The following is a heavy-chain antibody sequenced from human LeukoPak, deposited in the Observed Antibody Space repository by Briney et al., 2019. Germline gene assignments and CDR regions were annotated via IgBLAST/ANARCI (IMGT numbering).Heavy chain of an antibody. D-gene: IGHD2-8*02. CDR1: GFTFSSYG. CDR3: AKDLFQQTGDDY. Sequence: GGSLRLFCAASGFTFSSYGMHWVRQAPGKGLEWVAFIRYDGSNKYYADSVKGRFTNSRDNSKNTLYLQMNSLRAEDTAVYYCAKDLFQQTGDDYWGQGTLVTVSS. CDR2: IRYDGSNK. J-gene: IGHJ4*02. V-gene: IGHV3-30*02.